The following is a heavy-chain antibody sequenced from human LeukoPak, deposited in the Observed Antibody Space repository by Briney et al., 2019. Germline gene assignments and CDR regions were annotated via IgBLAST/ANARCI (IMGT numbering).Heavy chain of an antibody. Sequence: GGSLRLSCAASGSIFSSYIMNWVRQAPGKGLEWVAVISRDRSYIHYAESVKGRFTISRDNSKNTLYLDMSRLRAEDTAVYFCAKESDGFDIWGQGTTVSVSS. J-gene: IGHJ3*02. CDR2: ISRDRSYI. V-gene: IGHV3-30*15. CDR1: GSIFSSYI. CDR3: AKESDGFDI.